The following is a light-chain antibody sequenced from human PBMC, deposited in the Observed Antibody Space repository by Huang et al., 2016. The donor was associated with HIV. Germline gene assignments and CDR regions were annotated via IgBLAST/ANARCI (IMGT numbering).Light chain of an antibody. CDR3: QQYYSTPLT. V-gene: IGKV1-NL1*01. J-gene: IGKJ4*01. CDR2: SDS. Sequence: DIQMTQSPSSLSASVGDRVTIACRASQDISNSLAWYQQKPGKAPQLLLSSDSRLEGRVPSRFSGSGSGTDYTLTISSLQPEDFATYYCQQYYSTPLTFGGGTKVEIK. CDR1: QDISNS.